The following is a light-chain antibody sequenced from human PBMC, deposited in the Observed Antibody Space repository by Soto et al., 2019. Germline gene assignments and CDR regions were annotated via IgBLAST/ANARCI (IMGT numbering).Light chain of an antibody. J-gene: IGKJ1*01. CDR3: QQYAYMWT. CDR1: QYVGNY. Sequence: IRLTQSPTSLIASVGDRVTITCQASQYVGNYLNWYQQKPGEPPRLLISGASNLEPGVPARFSGSGSGADFTLTIDRLEPEDFAVYHCQQYAYMWTFGQGTKVEIK. CDR2: GAS. V-gene: IGKV1-33*01.